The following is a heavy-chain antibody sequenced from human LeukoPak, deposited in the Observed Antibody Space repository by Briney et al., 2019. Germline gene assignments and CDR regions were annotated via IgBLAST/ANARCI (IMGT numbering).Heavy chain of an antibody. V-gene: IGHV3-49*04. CDR1: GFTFGDYA. Sequence: GGSLRLSCTASGFTFGDYAMSWVHQAPGKGLEWVGLIRSKAYGGTTEYAAAVKGRFTISRDDSKSIAYLQMNSLKTEDTAVYYCTRERDGLDYWGQGTLVTVSS. CDR3: TRERDGLDY. D-gene: IGHD5-24*01. J-gene: IGHJ4*02. CDR2: IRSKAYGGTT.